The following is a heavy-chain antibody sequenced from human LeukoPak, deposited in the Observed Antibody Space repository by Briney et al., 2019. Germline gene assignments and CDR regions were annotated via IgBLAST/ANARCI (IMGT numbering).Heavy chain of an antibody. Sequence: GGSLRLSCAASGFTFSSYGMHWVRQAPGKGLEWVAVVWYDGSNKYYADSVKGRFTISRDNSKNTLYLQMNSLKTEDTAVYYCTTARYTGYSIRDDYFDYWGQGTLVTVSS. CDR1: GFTFSSYG. V-gene: IGHV3-33*01. J-gene: IGHJ4*02. D-gene: IGHD6-13*01. CDR2: VWYDGSNK. CDR3: TTARYTGYSIRDDYFDY.